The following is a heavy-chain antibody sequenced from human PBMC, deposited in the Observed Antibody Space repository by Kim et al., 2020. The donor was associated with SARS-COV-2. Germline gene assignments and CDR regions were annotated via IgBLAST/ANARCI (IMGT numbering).Heavy chain of an antibody. CDR1: GFTFDDYA. Sequence: GGSLRLSCAASGFTFDDYAMHWVRQAPGKGLEWVSGIRWNSGSIDYADSVKGRFTISRDNAKNSLYLQMNSLRAEDTALYYCAKVIRGGNGYCDAFDIWGQGTMVTVSS. D-gene: IGHD2-21*01. J-gene: IGHJ3*02. CDR2: IRWNSGSI. CDR3: AKVIRGGNGYCDAFDI. V-gene: IGHV3-9*01.